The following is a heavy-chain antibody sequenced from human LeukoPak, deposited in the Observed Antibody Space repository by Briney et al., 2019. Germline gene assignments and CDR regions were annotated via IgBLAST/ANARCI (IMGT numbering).Heavy chain of an antibody. CDR1: GGTFSSYA. Sequence: SVKVSCKASGGTFSSYAISWVRQAPGQGLEWMGRIIPILGIANYAQKFQGRVTITADNSPSTAYMELSSLRSEDTAVYYCADAASMGYWGQGTLVTVSS. J-gene: IGHJ4*02. V-gene: IGHV1-69*04. D-gene: IGHD5-24*01. CDR3: ADAASMGY. CDR2: IIPILGIA.